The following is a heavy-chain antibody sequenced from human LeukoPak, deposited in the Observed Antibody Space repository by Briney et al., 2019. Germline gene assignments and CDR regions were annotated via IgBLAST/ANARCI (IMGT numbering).Heavy chain of an antibody. CDR1: GFTLNNYW. J-gene: IGHJ4*02. Sequence: PGGSLRLSCAASGFTLNNYWMHWVRQAPGKGLVWVSRIQSDGSSTSYADSVKGRFSISRDNAKNTLYLQMNSLRAEDTAVYYCARDAFGVDKSPFWGQGTLVTVSS. CDR3: ARDAFGVDKSPF. V-gene: IGHV3-74*01. D-gene: IGHD3-3*01. CDR2: IQSDGSST.